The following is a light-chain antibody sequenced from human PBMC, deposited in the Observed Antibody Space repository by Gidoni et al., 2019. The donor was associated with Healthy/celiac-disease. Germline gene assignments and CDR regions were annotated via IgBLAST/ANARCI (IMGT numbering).Light chain of an antibody. CDR3: QQSYSMPWT. Sequence: DIKMTQSPSSLSASVGDRVTITCRASQSISSYLNWYQQKPGKAPKLLIYAASSLQSGVPSRFSGSGSGTDFTLTISSLQPEDFATYYCQQSYSMPWTFGQGTKVEIK. CDR1: QSISSY. CDR2: AAS. J-gene: IGKJ1*01. V-gene: IGKV1-39*01.